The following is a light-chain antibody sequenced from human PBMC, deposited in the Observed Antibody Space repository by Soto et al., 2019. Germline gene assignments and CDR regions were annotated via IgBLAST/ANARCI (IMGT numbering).Light chain of an antibody. V-gene: IGKV1-39*01. CDR3: QQSSTIPLT. CDR2: VAS. Sequence: DIQMTQSPSSLSASVGDRIIITCRASQNINTYLNWYQQKPGKAPNLLIYVASSLQSGVPPRFSGSGSATDFTLTISSLQPEDFATYYCQQSSTIPLTFGQGTRLEIK. CDR1: QNINTY. J-gene: IGKJ5*01.